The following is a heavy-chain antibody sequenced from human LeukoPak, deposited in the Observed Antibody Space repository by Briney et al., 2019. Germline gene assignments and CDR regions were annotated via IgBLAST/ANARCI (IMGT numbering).Heavy chain of an antibody. Sequence: GGSLRLSCAASGFTFSSYAMSWVRQAPGKGLEWVPAISGSGGSTYYADSVKGRFTISRDNSKNTLYLQMNGLRAEDTAVYYFAKDRTGVVFAFDIWGEGTMVTVSS. V-gene: IGHV3-23*01. D-gene: IGHD3-22*01. CDR1: GFTFSSYA. J-gene: IGHJ3*02. CDR3: AKDRTGVVFAFDI. CDR2: ISGSGGST.